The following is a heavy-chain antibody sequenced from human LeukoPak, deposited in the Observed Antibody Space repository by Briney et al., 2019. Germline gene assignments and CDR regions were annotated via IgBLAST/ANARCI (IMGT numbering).Heavy chain of an antibody. V-gene: IGHV1-69*05. CDR1: GGTFSSYA. D-gene: IGHD2-21*02. J-gene: IGHJ4*02. CDR3: AKDSRYCGGDCYSDY. CDR2: IIPIFGTA. Sequence: SVKVSCKASGGTFSSYAISWVRQAPGQGLEWMGGIIPIFGTANYAQKLQGRVTMTTDTSTSTAYMELRSLRSDDTAVYYCAKDSRYCGGDCYSDYWGQGTLVTVSS.